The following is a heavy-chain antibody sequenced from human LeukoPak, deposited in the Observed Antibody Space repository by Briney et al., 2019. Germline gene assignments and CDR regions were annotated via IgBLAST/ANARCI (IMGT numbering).Heavy chain of an antibody. CDR2: IKQDGSEK. J-gene: IGHJ3*02. V-gene: IGHV3-7*01. CDR3: AREVRGSYGPQAFDI. CDR1: GFTFSSYW. Sequence: QPGGSLRLSCAASGFTFSSYWMSWVRQAPGKGLEWLANIKQDGSEKYYVDSVKGRFTISRDNAKNSLYLQMNSLRAEDTAVYYCAREVRGSYGPQAFDIWGQGTMVTVSS. D-gene: IGHD5-18*01.